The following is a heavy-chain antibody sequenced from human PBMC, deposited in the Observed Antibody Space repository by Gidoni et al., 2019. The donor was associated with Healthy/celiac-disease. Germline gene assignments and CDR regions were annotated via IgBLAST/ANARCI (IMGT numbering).Heavy chain of an antibody. CDR1: GFTFSSYA. Sequence: EVQLLESGGGLVQPGGSLRLSCAASGFTFSSYAMSWVRQAPGKGLEWVSAISGSGGSTYYADSVKGRFTISRDNSKNTLYLQMNSLRAEDTAVYYCAKDQFIASGSALYGSGSNEDVWGQGTTVTVSS. J-gene: IGHJ6*02. CDR3: AKDQFIASGSALYGSGSNEDV. V-gene: IGHV3-23*01. CDR2: ISGSGGST. D-gene: IGHD3-10*01.